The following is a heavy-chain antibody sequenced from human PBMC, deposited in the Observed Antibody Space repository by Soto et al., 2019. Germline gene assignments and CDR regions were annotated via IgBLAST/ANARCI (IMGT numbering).Heavy chain of an antibody. Sequence: EAQLVESGRGLVQPGGSLRLSCTGSGIDLSIYWMHWVRQAPGKGLVWVSRINPESTTISYADSVKGRFTISRDNAENTLFLHMNSLSAEDTGVYYCTKDTFGGRDSWGQGTLVTVSS. CDR3: TKDTFGGRDS. D-gene: IGHD2-15*01. V-gene: IGHV3-74*01. J-gene: IGHJ4*02. CDR1: GIDLSIYW. CDR2: INPESTTI.